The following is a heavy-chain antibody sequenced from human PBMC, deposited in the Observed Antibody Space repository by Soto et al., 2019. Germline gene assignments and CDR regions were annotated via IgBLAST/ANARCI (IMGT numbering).Heavy chain of an antibody. CDR3: ATGPMQFDPLGINH. CDR1: GFIVRNNY. Sequence: PGGSLRLSFAASGFIVRNNYMSWIRKVPGKGLECVSVIYSDGRTYYAESVEGRFTISRDTAKHTLFLQMDSLRSEDTATYYCATGPMQFDPLGINHWGQRLLVTVS. D-gene: IGHD3-9*01. CDR2: IYSDGRT. J-gene: IGHJ1*01. V-gene: IGHV3-53*01.